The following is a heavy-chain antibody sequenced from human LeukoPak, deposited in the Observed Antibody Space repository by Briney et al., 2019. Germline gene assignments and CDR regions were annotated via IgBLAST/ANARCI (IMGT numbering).Heavy chain of an antibody. CDR2: ISASGTYI. V-gene: IGHV3-21*01. D-gene: IGHD2-15*01. CDR3: ARYCSGGNCYSAFDI. CDR1: GFTFSLYS. J-gene: IGHJ3*02. Sequence: PGGSLRLSCAASGFTFSLYSINWIRQAPGKGLEWVSSISASGTYIYYADSVKGRFTISRDNAKNSLFLQMNSLRAEDTALYYCARYCSGGNCYSAFDIWGQGTMVTVSS.